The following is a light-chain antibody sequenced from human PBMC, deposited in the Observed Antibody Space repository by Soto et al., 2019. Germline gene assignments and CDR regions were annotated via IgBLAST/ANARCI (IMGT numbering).Light chain of an antibody. CDR3: QQLNSYPLT. CDR2: AAS. CDR1: QGISSY. V-gene: IGKV1-9*01. J-gene: IGKJ4*01. Sequence: GDTGTITCRASQGISSYLAWYQQKPGKAPKLLIYAASTLQSGVPSRFSGSGSGTEFTLTISSLQPEDFATYSCQQLNSYPLTFGGGTKVDI.